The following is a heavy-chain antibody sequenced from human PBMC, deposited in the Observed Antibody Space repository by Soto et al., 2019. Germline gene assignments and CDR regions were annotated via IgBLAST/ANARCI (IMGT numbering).Heavy chain of an antibody. V-gene: IGHV1-45*02. Sequence: SVKVSCKASGYTFTYRYLHWVRQAPGQALEWMGWITPFNGNTNYAQKFQGRVTITADESTSTAYMELSSLRSEDTAVYYCARGRIKKYSSSSYYFDYWGQGTLVTVSS. CDR3: ARGRIKKYSSSSYYFDY. CDR2: ITPFNGNT. D-gene: IGHD6-6*01. CDR1: GYTFTYRY. J-gene: IGHJ4*02.